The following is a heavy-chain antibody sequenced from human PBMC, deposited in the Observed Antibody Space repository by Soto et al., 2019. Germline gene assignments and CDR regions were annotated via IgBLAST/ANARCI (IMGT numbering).Heavy chain of an antibody. V-gene: IGHV1-3*01. D-gene: IGHD3-16*01. J-gene: IGHJ6*02. CDR1: GYTFTSYT. CDR3: AMIRFGYAYAGMDV. CDR2: INAGNGNT. Sequence: QVQLVQSGAEVKKPGASVKVSCKASGYTFTSYTMHWVRQAPGQRLEWMGWINAGNGNTKYSQKFQGRVTITRDTSASTAYMELSSLRSEDTAVYYCAMIRFGYAYAGMDVWGQGTTVTVSS.